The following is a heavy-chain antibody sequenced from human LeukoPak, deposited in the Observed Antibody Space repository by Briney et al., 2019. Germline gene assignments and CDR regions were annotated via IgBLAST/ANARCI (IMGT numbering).Heavy chain of an antibody. CDR1: GFTFSSYA. CDR3: AKRVPTNMGSPFDF. J-gene: IGHJ4*02. CDR2: IHDNGGNT. Sequence: GGSLRLSCAASGFTFSSYAMTGFGKAPGKGLEGVSTIHDNGGNTYYADSVKGRLTIFRDNSKNTLYLQMNSLRAEDTAIYYCAKRVPTNMGSPFDFRGQGPLVTVSS. V-gene: IGHV3-23*01. D-gene: IGHD2-2*01.